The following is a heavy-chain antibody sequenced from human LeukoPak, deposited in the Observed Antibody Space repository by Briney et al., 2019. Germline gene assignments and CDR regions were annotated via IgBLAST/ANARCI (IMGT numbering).Heavy chain of an antibody. Sequence: GGSLRLSCAASGFTFSSYSMNWARQAPGKGLEWVSSISSSGTYTYYADSLKGRFTISRDNAKNSLYLQMNGLRAEDTAVYYCARRYCSTTNCYAFDTWGRGTLVTVSP. CDR1: GFTFSSYS. CDR2: ISSSGTYT. V-gene: IGHV3-21*01. D-gene: IGHD2-2*01. CDR3: ARRYCSTTNCYAFDT. J-gene: IGHJ4*02.